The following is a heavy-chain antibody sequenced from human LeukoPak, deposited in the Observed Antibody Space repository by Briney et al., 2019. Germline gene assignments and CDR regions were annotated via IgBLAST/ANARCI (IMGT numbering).Heavy chain of an antibody. CDR3: ARDKGSNPLDY. V-gene: IGHV4-4*07. CDR1: GGSIGNYY. Sequence: SETLSLTCTVSGGSIGNYYWNWIREPAGEGVEWIGRIYTSGSPYYNPPLKSRVPMSVDTSKNQFSLKVSSVTAADTAVYYCARDKGSNPLDYWGQGTLVTVSS. CDR2: IYTSGSP. J-gene: IGHJ4*02. D-gene: IGHD4-11*01.